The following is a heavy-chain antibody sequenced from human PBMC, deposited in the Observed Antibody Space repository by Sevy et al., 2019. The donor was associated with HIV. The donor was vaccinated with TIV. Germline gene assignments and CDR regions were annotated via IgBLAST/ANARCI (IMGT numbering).Heavy chain of an antibody. V-gene: IGHV3-7*01. Sequence: GGSLRLSCAASGFTFSSYWMSWVRQAPGKGLEWVANIKQDGSEKYYVDSVKGRFTISRDNAKNSLYLQMNSLRAEDTAVYYCARDQSSSWYSLYYYYYGMDVWGQRTTVTVSS. CDR3: ARDQSSSWYSLYYYYYGMDV. CDR2: IKQDGSEK. J-gene: IGHJ6*02. D-gene: IGHD6-13*01. CDR1: GFTFSSYW.